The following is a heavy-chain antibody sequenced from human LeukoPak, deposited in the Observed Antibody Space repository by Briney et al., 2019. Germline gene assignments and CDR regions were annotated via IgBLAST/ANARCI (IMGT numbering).Heavy chain of an antibody. Sequence: ASVKVSCKASRGTFSSYAISWVRQAPGQGLEWMGGIIPIFGTANYAQKFQGRVTITTDESTSTAYMELSSLRSEDTAVYYCAKGHSGYDSVCHYWGQGTLVTVSS. CDR3: AKGHSGYDSVCHY. CDR2: IIPIFGTA. J-gene: IGHJ4*02. CDR1: RGTFSSYA. V-gene: IGHV1-69*05. D-gene: IGHD5-12*01.